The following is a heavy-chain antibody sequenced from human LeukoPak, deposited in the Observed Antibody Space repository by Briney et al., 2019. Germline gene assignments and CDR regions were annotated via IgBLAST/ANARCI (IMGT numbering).Heavy chain of an antibody. CDR3: ARIYGYFDY. J-gene: IGHJ4*02. Sequence: PGGSLRLSCAASGFSFSTYAMSWVRQAPGKGLEWVSSISGSGTTTYYADSVRGRFTFSRDSSKNMLYLKMNNLRAEDTAVYYCARIYGYFDYWGQGTLVTVSS. CDR2: ISGSGTTT. V-gene: IGHV3-23*01. D-gene: IGHD5-18*01. CDR1: GFSFSTYA.